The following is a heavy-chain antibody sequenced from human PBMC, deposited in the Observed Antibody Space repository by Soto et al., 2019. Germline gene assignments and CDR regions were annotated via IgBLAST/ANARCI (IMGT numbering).Heavy chain of an antibody. CDR1: GFTFSSYA. V-gene: IGHV3-33*01. CDR2: IWNDGTNK. CDR3: ARDNWNYVSAFDI. Sequence: QVQLVESGGGVVQPGRSLRLSCAASGFTFSSYAMHWVRQAPGKGLEWVAVIWNDGTNKYYADYVKGRFTISRDNSKTTLYLQMNSLRAKDTAVYYCARDNWNYVSAFDIWGQGTMVTVSS. J-gene: IGHJ3*02. D-gene: IGHD1-7*01.